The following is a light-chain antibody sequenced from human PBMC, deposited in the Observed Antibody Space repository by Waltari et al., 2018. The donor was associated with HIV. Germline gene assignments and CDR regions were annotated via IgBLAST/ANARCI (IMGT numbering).Light chain of an antibody. CDR3: ASWDDSLSGLVV. Sequence: QSVLTQPPSASATPGQRVTISCSGSSSNIGSNAVNWYQQLPGTAPKLLLYNDNQRPSGVPDRFSGSKAGTSASLAISGLQSEDEANYYCASWDDSLSGLVVFGGGTRLTAL. V-gene: IGLV1-44*01. CDR2: NDN. CDR1: SSNIGSNA. J-gene: IGLJ2*01.